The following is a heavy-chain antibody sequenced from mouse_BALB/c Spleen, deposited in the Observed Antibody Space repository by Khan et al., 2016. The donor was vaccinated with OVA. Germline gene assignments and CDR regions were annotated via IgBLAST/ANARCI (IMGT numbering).Heavy chain of an antibody. Sequence: VQLQESGPGLVQPSQSLSITCTVSGFSLTTYGVHWVRQPPGKGLEWLGVIWSGGSTDYNAAFISRLSISKDNSKSQVFFKMNSLQANDTAIYYCARNYDYDEGLAYWGQGTLVTVSA. CDR3: ARNYDYDEGLAY. J-gene: IGHJ3*01. D-gene: IGHD2-4*01. CDR1: GFSLTTYG. V-gene: IGHV2-2*02. CDR2: IWSGGST.